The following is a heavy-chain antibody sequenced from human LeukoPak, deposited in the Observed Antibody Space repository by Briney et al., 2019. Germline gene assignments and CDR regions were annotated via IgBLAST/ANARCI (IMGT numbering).Heavy chain of an antibody. CDR2: IYSSGST. J-gene: IGHJ6*02. D-gene: IGHD3-22*01. V-gene: IGHV4-31*03. Sequence: PSQTLSLTCTVSGGSISSGGYYWTWIRQHPGKGLEWLGYIYSSGSTYYNPSLKSGVTISGEMSKNPYTLKLTSVTDADTVVYYCARENYYDSSHGMDVWGQGTTVTVSS. CDR1: GGSISSGGYY. CDR3: ARENYYDSSHGMDV.